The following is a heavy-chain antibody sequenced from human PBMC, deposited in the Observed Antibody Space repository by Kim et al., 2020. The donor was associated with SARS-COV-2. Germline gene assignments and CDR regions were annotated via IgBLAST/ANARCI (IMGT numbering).Heavy chain of an antibody. J-gene: IGHJ4*02. CDR3: ARGGIAASATGF. CDR1: GFTFSSSA. D-gene: IGHD6-13*01. CDR2: IKSGGTGT. Sequence: GGSLRLSCAASGFTFSSSAMSWVRQAPGKGLEWVSVIKSGGTGTYYADSVRGRFTISRDNSKNTLYLQMNSLRAEDTAVYYCARGGIAASATGFWGQGTLVTVSS. V-gene: IGHV3-23*03.